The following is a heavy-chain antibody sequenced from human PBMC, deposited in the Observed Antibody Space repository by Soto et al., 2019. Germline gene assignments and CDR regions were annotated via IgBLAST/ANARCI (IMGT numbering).Heavy chain of an antibody. CDR2: VYYGGST. CDR1: GGSISSSSYY. D-gene: IGHD3-22*01. J-gene: IGHJ6*02. V-gene: IGHV4-39*01. Sequence: SETLSLTCTVSGGSISSSSYYWGWIRQPPGKGLEWIGNVYYGGSTYYNPSLKSRVTISVGTSKSQFSLKLGSVTAADTAVYYCAGGDYYHSSGYYFYYYTMDVWGQGTTVTVSS. CDR3: AGGDYYHSSGYYFYYYTMDV.